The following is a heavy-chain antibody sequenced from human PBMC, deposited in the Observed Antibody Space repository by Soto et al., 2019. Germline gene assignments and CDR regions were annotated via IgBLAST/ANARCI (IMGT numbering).Heavy chain of an antibody. V-gene: IGHV3-7*01. CDR2: IKQDGSEK. Sequence: EVQLVESGGGLVQPGGSLRLSCAASGFTFSSYWMSWVRQAPGKGLEWVANIKQDGSEKYYVDSVKGRFTISRDNAKNSLHLXMXSLRAEDPAVYYCARDPSIVLVPAATYYYYYYGMDVWGQGTTVTVSS. CDR3: ARDPSIVLVPAATYYYYYYGMDV. CDR1: GFTFSSYW. D-gene: IGHD2-2*01. J-gene: IGHJ6*02.